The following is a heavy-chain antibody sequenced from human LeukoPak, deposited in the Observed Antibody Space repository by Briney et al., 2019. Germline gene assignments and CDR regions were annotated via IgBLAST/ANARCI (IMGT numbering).Heavy chain of an antibody. CDR1: GGSISSYY. CDR3: ARHSNYDFWSGSNWFDP. CDR2: IYYSGST. V-gene: IGHV4-59*08. D-gene: IGHD3-3*01. Sequence: SETLSLTCTVSGGSISSYYWSWIRQPPGKGLEWIGYIYYSGSTNYNPSLKSRVTISVDTSKNQFSLKLSSVTAADTAVYYCARHSNYDFWSGSNWFDPWGQGTLVTVSS. J-gene: IGHJ5*02.